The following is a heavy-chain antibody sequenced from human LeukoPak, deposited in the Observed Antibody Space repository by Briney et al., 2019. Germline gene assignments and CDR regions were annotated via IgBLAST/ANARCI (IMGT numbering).Heavy chain of an antibody. D-gene: IGHD6-13*01. CDR2: IYTSGST. Sequence: SETLSLTCTVSGGSISSYYWSWIRQPPGKGLEWIGRIYTSGSTNYNPSLKSRVTMSVDTSKNQFSLKLSSVTAADTAVYYCARALAAAGYYYYMDVWGKGTTVTVSS. V-gene: IGHV4-4*07. CDR3: ARALAAAGYYYYMDV. J-gene: IGHJ6*03. CDR1: GGSISSYY.